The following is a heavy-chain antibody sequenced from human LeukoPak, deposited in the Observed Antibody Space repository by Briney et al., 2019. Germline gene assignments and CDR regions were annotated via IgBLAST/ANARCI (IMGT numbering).Heavy chain of an antibody. Sequence: SETLSPTCTVSGGSISSYYWSWIRQTPGKGLEWIGYIYYSGSTNYNPSLNSRVTMSVDTSKNQFSLNLNSVAAADTAVYYCARGYSSSWLGKFDYWGQGTLVTVSS. CDR3: ARGYSSSWLGKFDY. CDR1: GGSISSYY. J-gene: IGHJ4*02. CDR2: IYYSGST. V-gene: IGHV4-59*01. D-gene: IGHD6-13*01.